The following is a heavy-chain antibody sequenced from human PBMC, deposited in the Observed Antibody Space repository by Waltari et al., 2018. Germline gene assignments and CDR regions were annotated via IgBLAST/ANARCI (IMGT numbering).Heavy chain of an antibody. J-gene: IGHJ6*03. D-gene: IGHD2-15*01. CDR2: IYYSGST. CDR3: ARGVRDSWYYYMDV. Sequence: QVQLQESGPGLVKPSETLSLTCTVSGGSISSYYWSWIRQPPGKGLEWIWYIYYSGSTNYHPSFKRRVTISLDTSKNQFSLKLSSVTAADTAVYYCARGVRDSWYYYMDVWGKGTTVTVSS. CDR1: GGSISSYY. V-gene: IGHV4-59*01.